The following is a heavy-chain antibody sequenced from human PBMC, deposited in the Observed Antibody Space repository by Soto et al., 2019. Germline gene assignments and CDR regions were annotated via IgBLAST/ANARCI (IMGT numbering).Heavy chain of an antibody. CDR2: ISGSGGST. CDR3: AKDLLYYDILTGYYSLWDY. D-gene: IGHD3-9*01. V-gene: IGHV3-23*01. CDR1: GFTFSSYA. J-gene: IGHJ4*02. Sequence: GGSLRLSCAASGFTFSSYAMSWVRQAPGKGLEWVSAISGSGGSTYYADSVKGRFTISGDNSKNTLYLQMNSLRAEDTAVYYCAKDLLYYDILTGYYSLWDYWGQGTLVTVSS.